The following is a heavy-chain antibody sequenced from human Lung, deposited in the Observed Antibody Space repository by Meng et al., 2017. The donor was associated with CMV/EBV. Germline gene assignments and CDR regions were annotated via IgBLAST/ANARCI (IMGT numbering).Heavy chain of an antibody. J-gene: IGHJ4*02. V-gene: IGHV3-74*01. CDR1: GFPFSPYW. D-gene: IGHD4-17*01. CDR3: ARGEYGDYDSIDY. Sequence: ASGFPFSPYWMHWVRQAPGKGLVWVSRINSGGSSTDYADSVKGRFTISRDNAKNTLYLQMNSLRAEDTAVYYCARGEYGDYDSIDYWGQGTLVTVSS. CDR2: INSGGSST.